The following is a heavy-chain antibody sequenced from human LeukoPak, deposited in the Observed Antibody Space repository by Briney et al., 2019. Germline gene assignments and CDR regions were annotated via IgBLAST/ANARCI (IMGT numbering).Heavy chain of an antibody. CDR1: GFTFSSYA. CDR2: ISGSGGST. D-gene: IGHD1-26*01. V-gene: IGHV3-23*01. Sequence: SGGSLRLSCADSGFTFSSYAMSWVRQAPGEGLEWVSAISGSGGSTYYADSVKGRFTISRDNSKNTLYLQMNSLRAEDTAVYYCAKVTGATPPSFDYWGQGTLVTVSS. J-gene: IGHJ4*02. CDR3: AKVTGATPPSFDY.